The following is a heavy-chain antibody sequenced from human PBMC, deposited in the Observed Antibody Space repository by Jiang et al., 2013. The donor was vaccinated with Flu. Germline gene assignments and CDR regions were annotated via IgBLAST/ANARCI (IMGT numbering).Heavy chain of an antibody. D-gene: IGHD6-19*01. CDR2: ISYDGSNK. Sequence: FSSYGMHWVRQAPGKGLEWVAVISYDGSNKYYADSVKGRFTISRDNSKNTLYLQMDSLRAEDTAVYYCARPSSGYSSGWPNDYWGQGTLVTVSS. V-gene: IGHV3-33*05. CDR1: FSSYG. J-gene: IGHJ4*02. CDR3: ARPSSGYSSGWPNDY.